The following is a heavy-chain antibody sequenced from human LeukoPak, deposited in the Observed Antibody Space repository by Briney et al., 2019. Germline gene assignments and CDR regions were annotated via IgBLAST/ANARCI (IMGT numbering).Heavy chain of an antibody. V-gene: IGHV3-7*01. CDR2: IKQDGSEK. D-gene: IGHD2-15*01. Sequence: GGSLRLSCAASGFTFSSYWMSWVRPAPGKGLEWVANIKQDGSEKYYVDSVKGRFTISRDNAKNSLYLQMNSLRAEDTAVYYCASDFVVVNAFDIWGQGTMVTVSS. J-gene: IGHJ3*02. CDR1: GFTFSSYW. CDR3: ASDFVVVNAFDI.